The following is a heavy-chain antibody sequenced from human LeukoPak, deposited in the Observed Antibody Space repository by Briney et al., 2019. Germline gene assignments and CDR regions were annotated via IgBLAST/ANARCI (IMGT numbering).Heavy chain of an antibody. Sequence: SETLSLTCTVSGGSISSNYWSWIRQPPGKGLEWIGYIYYSGSTNYNPSLESRVTISVDTSKNQFSLKLSSVTAADTAIYYCARHPDWGLGLFDFWGQGTLVTVSS. V-gene: IGHV4-59*08. CDR1: GGSISSNY. CDR2: IYYSGST. J-gene: IGHJ4*02. D-gene: IGHD7-27*01. CDR3: ARHPDWGLGLFDF.